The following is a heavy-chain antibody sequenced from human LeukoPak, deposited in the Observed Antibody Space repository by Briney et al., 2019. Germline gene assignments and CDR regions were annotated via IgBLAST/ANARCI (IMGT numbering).Heavy chain of an antibody. Sequence: ASVKVSCKASGYTFTSHYIHWVRQAPGQGLECMGLINPSDGRTSYAQKFRGRVPMPGETSTSTVYMELYSLRSEDTAVYYCARGWSYDSSVYYYLADWGQGTLVPVS. CDR2: INPSDGRT. CDR3: ARGWSYDSSVYYYLAD. J-gene: IGHJ4*02. CDR1: GYTFTSHY. D-gene: IGHD3-22*01. V-gene: IGHV1-46*01.